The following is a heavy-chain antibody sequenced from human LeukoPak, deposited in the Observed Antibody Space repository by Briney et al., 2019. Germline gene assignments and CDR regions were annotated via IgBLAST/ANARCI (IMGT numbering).Heavy chain of an antibody. CDR3: AREVAYYYGSGSFHHYGMDV. J-gene: IGHJ6*04. Sequence: GGSLRLSCAASGFTFSSYSMNWVRQAPGKGLEWVSSISSSSSYIYYADSVKGRFTISRDNAKNSPYLQMNSLRAEDTAVYYCAREVAYYYGSGSFHHYGMDVWGKGTTVTVSS. V-gene: IGHV3-21*01. CDR1: GFTFSSYS. D-gene: IGHD3-10*01. CDR2: ISSSSSYI.